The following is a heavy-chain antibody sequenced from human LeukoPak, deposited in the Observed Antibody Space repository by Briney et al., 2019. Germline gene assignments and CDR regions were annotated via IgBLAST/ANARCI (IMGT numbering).Heavy chain of an antibody. Sequence: ASVKVSCKASGYTFTSYAMQWVRQAPGQRLEWMGWINAGNGNTKYSQKFQGRVTITRDTSASTAYMELSSLRSEDTAVYYCARGTTGTTFYYYYGMDVWGQGTTVTVSS. J-gene: IGHJ6*02. CDR2: INAGNGNT. D-gene: IGHD1-1*01. CDR1: GYTFTSYA. V-gene: IGHV1-3*01. CDR3: ARGTTGTTFYYYYGMDV.